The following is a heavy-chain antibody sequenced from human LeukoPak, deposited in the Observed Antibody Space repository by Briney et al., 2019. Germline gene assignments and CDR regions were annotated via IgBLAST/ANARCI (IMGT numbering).Heavy chain of an antibody. CDR2: IYYSGST. D-gene: IGHD5-18*01. CDR1: GGSISSYY. Sequence: SETLSLTCTVSGGSISSYYWSWIRQPPGKGLEWIGYIYYSGSTNYNPSLKSRVTISVDTSKNQFSLKLSSVTAADTAVYYCASGDTAGHFDYWGQGTLVTVSS. J-gene: IGHJ4*02. CDR3: ASGDTAGHFDY. V-gene: IGHV4-59*01.